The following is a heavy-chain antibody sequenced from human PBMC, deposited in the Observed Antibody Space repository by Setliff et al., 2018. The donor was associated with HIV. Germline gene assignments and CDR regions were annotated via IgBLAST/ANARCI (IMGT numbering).Heavy chain of an antibody. Sequence: ASVKVSCKASGYTFTRYDIHWVRQATGQGPEWMGWMNPNSANTGYAQKFQSRVTITRDTAARTDYMELSSLRSEDTAVYFCAREGEGNGWARLDYWGQGTLVTVSS. D-gene: IGHD6-19*01. CDR2: MNPNSANT. CDR3: AREGEGNGWARLDY. J-gene: IGHJ4*02. V-gene: IGHV1-8*01. CDR1: GYTFTRYD.